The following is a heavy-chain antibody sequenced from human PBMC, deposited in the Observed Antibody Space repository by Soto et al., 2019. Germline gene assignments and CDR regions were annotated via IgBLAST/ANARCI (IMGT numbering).Heavy chain of an antibody. V-gene: IGHV4-30-2*01. CDR1: GGSISSGGYS. CDR2: IYHSGST. J-gene: IGHJ3*02. Sequence: SETLSLTCAVSGGSISSGGYSWSWIRQPPGKGLEWIGYIYHSGSTYYNPSLKSRVTISVDRSKNQFSLKLSSVTAADTAVYYCARVMGYYDSSGSPPDAFDIWGQGTMVT. D-gene: IGHD3-22*01. CDR3: ARVMGYYDSSGSPPDAFDI.